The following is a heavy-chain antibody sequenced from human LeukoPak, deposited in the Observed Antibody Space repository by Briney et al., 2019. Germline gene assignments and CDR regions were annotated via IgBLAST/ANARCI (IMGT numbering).Heavy chain of an antibody. CDR2: INTNTGNP. V-gene: IGHV7-4-1*02. CDR3: ARADTAIDY. Sequence: ASVKVSCKASGYVFTNYAVHWVRQAPGQGLEWMGWINTNTGNPTYAQGFTGRFVFSLDTSVSTAYLQISSLKAEDTAVYYCARADTAIDYWGQGTLVTVSS. J-gene: IGHJ4*02. D-gene: IGHD5-18*01. CDR1: GYVFTNYA.